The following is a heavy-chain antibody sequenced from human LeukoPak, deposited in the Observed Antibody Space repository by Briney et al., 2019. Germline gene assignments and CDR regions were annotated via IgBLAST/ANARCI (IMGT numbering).Heavy chain of an antibody. V-gene: IGHV3-21*01. J-gene: IGHJ3*02. D-gene: IGHD4/OR15-4a*01. CDR2: ITRSSNYI. Sequence: PGGSLRLSCVASGFTFSSYSMNWVRQAPGKGLEWVSSITRSSNYIYYADSVKGRFTISRDNAKNSLYLQMNSLRAEDTAVYYCARGGAGNAFDIWGQGTMVTVSS. CDR3: ARGGAGNAFDI. CDR1: GFTFSSYS.